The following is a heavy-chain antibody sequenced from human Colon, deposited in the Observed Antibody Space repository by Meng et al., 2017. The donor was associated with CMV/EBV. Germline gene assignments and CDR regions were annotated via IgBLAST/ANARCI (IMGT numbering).Heavy chain of an antibody. CDR3: AKDINSGSLRLLYHFDY. CDR2: IDNDGSGT. D-gene: IGHD1-26*01. V-gene: IGHV3-74*01. CDR1: GFTFGSHW. Sequence: GGSLRLSCAASGFTFGSHWMHWVRQAPGKGLVWVSHIDNDGSGTSYADSVKGRFTISRDNAKNSLYLQMNSLRAEDTALYYCAKDINSGSLRLLYHFDYWGQGTLVTVSS. J-gene: IGHJ4*02.